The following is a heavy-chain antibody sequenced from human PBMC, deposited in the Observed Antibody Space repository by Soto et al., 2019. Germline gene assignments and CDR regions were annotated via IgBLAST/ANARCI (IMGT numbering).Heavy chain of an antibody. J-gene: IGHJ4*02. CDR2: IIPVLGVE. CDR3: ASSTSGVYVFHD. CDR1: GDTFSRST. Sequence: QVQLVQSGAEVKNPGSSVKVSCKGSGDTFSRSTISWVRQVPGQRLEWMGRIIPVLGVENHAQNFQGRVTVTADKSTSTAYLDLSSLKSEDTAIYYCASSTSGVYVFHDWGQGTLGTVSS. D-gene: IGHD2-8*01. V-gene: IGHV1-69*02.